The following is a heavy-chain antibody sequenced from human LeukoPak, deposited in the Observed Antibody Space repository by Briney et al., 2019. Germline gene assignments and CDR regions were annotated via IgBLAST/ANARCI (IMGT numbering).Heavy chain of an antibody. Sequence: SVKVSCKASGGTFSSYAISWVRQAPGQGLEWMGGIIPIFGTANYAQKFQGRVTITADKSTSTAYMELSSLRSEDTAVYYCARVRRTFRIAARPGYYYYMDVWGKGTTVTVSS. CDR2: IIPIFGTA. CDR1: GGTFSSYA. J-gene: IGHJ6*03. D-gene: IGHD6-6*01. V-gene: IGHV1-69*06. CDR3: ARVRRTFRIAARPGYYYYMDV.